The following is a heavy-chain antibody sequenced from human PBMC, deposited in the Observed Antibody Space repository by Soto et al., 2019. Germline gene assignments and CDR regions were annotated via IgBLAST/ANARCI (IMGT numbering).Heavy chain of an antibody. Sequence: QITLKESGPTLVKPTQTLTLTCTFSGFSLTTRGVGVGWIRQPPGKALEWLALIYWDDDEGNSPSLKSRLTITKATSKHQVLLTTTTMDPVATATYCSAHRPRGYSYHFDYWGQGTRFTVSS. D-gene: IGHD5-18*01. J-gene: IGHJ4*02. V-gene: IGHV2-5*02. CDR3: AHRPRGYSYHFDY. CDR1: GFSLTTRGVG. CDR2: IYWDDDE.